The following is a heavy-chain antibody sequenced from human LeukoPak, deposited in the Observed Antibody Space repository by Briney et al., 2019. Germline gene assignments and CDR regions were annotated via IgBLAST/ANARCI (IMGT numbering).Heavy chain of an antibody. D-gene: IGHD1-26*01. Sequence: ASVNVPCKASGGTFDTYTFTWVRQAPGQGLEWLGKSIPLLASPDYAPKFQGRVTTTSDESSSTVYMELRSLTFDDTAVYYCTREVGTGSLDDWGQGTLVIVSS. CDR2: SIPLLASP. CDR1: GGTFDTYT. CDR3: TREVGTGSLDD. V-gene: IGHV1-69*05. J-gene: IGHJ4*02.